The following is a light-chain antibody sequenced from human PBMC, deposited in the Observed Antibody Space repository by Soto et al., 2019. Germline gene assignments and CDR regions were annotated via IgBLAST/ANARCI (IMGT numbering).Light chain of an antibody. Sequence: EIVLTQSPGTLSLSPGERATLSCMASQSVSGDYLAWYQQKPGQAPRLLLHGASNRATGIPDRFSGSGSGTDFTLTITRLEHEDFAVFYCQQYGSSPLTFGQGTKVDIK. J-gene: IGKJ1*01. V-gene: IGKV3-20*01. CDR3: QQYGSSPLT. CDR1: QSVSGDY. CDR2: GAS.